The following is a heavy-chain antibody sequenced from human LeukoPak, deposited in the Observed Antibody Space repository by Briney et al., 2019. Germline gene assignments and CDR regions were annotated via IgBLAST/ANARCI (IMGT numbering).Heavy chain of an antibody. CDR2: ISSSSSYT. V-gene: IGHV3-11*06. Sequence: GGSLRLSCAASGFTFSDYYMSWIRQAPGKGLEWVSYISSSSSYTNYADSVKGRFSISRDNAKNSLYLQMNSLRAEDTAVYYCAREHYGDYYFDYWGQGTLVTVSS. D-gene: IGHD4-17*01. J-gene: IGHJ4*02. CDR1: GFTFSDYY. CDR3: AREHYGDYYFDY.